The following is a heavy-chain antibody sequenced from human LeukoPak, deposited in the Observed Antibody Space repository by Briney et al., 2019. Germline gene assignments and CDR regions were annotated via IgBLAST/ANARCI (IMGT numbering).Heavy chain of an antibody. D-gene: IGHD1-7*01. J-gene: IGHJ6*02. CDR3: ARVGTIDYYYSMDV. Sequence: SETLSLTCTVSGGSISSYYWSWIRQPPGKGLEWIGYIYYSGSTNYNPSLKSRVTISVDTSKNQFSLKLSSVTAADTAVYYCARVGTIDYYYSMDVWGQGTTVTVSS. V-gene: IGHV4-59*01. CDR1: GGSISSYY. CDR2: IYYSGST.